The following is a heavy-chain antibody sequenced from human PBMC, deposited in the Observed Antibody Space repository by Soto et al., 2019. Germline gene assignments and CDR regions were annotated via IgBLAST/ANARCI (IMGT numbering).Heavy chain of an antibody. V-gene: IGHV2-5*02. Sequence: QITLKESGPTLVKPTQTLTLTCTFSGFSLSTSGVGVGWIRQPPGKALEWLALIYWDDDKRYSPSLKSRLTIAKDTSKNQVVLTMTNMDPVDTATYYCXXXXXXXXXXXXXFDYXGQGTLVTVSS. CDR1: GFSLSTSGVG. CDR3: XXXXXXXXXXXXXFDY. CDR2: IYWDDDK. J-gene: IGHJ4*02.